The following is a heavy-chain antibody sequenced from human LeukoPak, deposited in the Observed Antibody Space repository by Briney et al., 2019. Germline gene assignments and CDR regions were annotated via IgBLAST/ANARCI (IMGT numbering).Heavy chain of an antibody. Sequence: KSGGSLRLSCAASGFTFSSYGMHWVRQAPGKGLEWVAVISYDGSNKYYADSVKGRFTISRDNSKNTLYLQMNSLRAEDTAVYYCAKLANPVTTVDYWGQGTLVTVSS. J-gene: IGHJ4*02. D-gene: IGHD4-17*01. CDR3: AKLANPVTTVDY. CDR1: GFTFSSYG. CDR2: ISYDGSNK. V-gene: IGHV3-30*18.